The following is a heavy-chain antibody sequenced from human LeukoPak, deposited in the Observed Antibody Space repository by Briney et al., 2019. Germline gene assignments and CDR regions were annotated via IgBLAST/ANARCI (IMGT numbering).Heavy chain of an antibody. V-gene: IGHV4-4*07. J-gene: IGHJ6*02. Sequence: PSETLSLTCTVSGGSITNYYWSWIRQPAGKGLEGIGRIYTSGSTSYNPSLKSRVSMSIDTSKNQFSLKLSSLTAADTAVYYCARGCSSTSCWLRMDVWGQGTTVTVSS. CDR1: GGSITNYY. D-gene: IGHD2-2*01. CDR2: IYTSGST. CDR3: ARGCSSTSCWLRMDV.